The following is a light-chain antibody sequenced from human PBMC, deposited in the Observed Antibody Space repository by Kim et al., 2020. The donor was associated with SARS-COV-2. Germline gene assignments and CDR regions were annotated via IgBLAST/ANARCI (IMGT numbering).Light chain of an antibody. CDR1: QSVITAG. CDR2: GAF. Sequence: PGERATLACRTSQSVITAGMAWYQQKPGRAPRLLIYGAFIRAAGIPDRFSGSGSGTDFTLTISRLEPEDSAVYYCQPFGNSPLYSFGPGTKLEI. J-gene: IGKJ2*03. V-gene: IGKV3-20*01. CDR3: QPFGNSPLYS.